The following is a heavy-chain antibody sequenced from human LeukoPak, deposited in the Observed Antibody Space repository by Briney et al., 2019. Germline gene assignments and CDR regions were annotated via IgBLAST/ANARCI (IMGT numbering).Heavy chain of an antibody. CDR3: AHSPYYYDSSGYYYYDAFDI. CDR2: IYWDDDK. V-gene: IGHV2-5*08. D-gene: IGHD3-22*01. Sequence: TLSLTCTVSGGSISSYYWSWIRQPPGKGLEWLALIYWDDDKRYSPSLKSRLTITKDTSKNQVVLTMTNMDPVDTATYYCAHSPYYYDSSGYYYYDAFDIWGQGTMVTVSS. J-gene: IGHJ3*02. CDR1: GGSISSYYW.